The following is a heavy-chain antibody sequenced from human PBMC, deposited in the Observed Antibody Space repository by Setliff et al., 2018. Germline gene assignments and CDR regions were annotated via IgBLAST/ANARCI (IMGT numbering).Heavy chain of an antibody. CDR2: LYYSGNT. Sequence: ETLSLTCNVSGGSISSYSWSWIRQAPGKGLEWIGYLYYSGNTNYNPSLKSRVTISGDTSQNYFSLKLTSVTEADTAVYYCARGPPGYYYYMNVWGQGTTVTVSS. CDR3: ARGPPGYYYYMNV. CDR1: GGSISSYS. J-gene: IGHJ6*03. V-gene: IGHV4-59*01.